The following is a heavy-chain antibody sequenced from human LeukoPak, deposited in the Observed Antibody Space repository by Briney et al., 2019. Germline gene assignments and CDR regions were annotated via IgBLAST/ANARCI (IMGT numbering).Heavy chain of an antibody. V-gene: IGHV3-11*06. J-gene: IGHJ6*02. D-gene: IGHD4-11*01. CDR3: ASSPSNYYGMGV. Sequence: GGSLRPSCAASGFTFSDYYMSWIRQAPGKGLEWVSYISSGSSYTNYADSVKGRFTISRDNAKNSLYLQMNSLRADDTAVYYCASSPSNYYGMGVWGQGTTVTVSS. CDR1: GFTFSDYY. CDR2: ISSGSSYT.